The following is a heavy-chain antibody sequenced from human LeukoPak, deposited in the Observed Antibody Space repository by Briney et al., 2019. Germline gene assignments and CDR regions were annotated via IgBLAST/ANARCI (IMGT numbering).Heavy chain of an antibody. Sequence: PGGSLRLSCAASGFTFSAFWMSWVRQAPGKGLEWVAVIWYGGSNKYYADSVKGRFTISRDNSKNTLYLQMNSLRAEDTAVYYCAKGVGIQDYYYYYYMDVWGKGTTVTVSS. CDR1: GFTFSAFW. CDR2: IWYGGSNK. V-gene: IGHV3-30*02. D-gene: IGHD5-18*01. CDR3: AKGVGIQDYYYYYYMDV. J-gene: IGHJ6*03.